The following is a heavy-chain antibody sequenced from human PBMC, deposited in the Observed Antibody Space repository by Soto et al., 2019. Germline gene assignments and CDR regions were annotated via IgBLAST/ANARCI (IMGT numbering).Heavy chain of an antibody. V-gene: IGHV3-23*01. J-gene: IGHJ3*01. Sequence: EVQLLESGGGLVQPGGSLRLSFAASGFTFRTHAMSWVRQAPGKGLEWVSVLSSSGDTTYYAYSVRGRFTISRDNSKDTPSLQMNSLRAEDTARYFCAKDWGTYYDIPFAFDLWGQGTMVTVSS. D-gene: IGHD3-9*01. CDR3: AKDWGTYYDIPFAFDL. CDR1: GFTFRTHA. CDR2: LSSSGDTT.